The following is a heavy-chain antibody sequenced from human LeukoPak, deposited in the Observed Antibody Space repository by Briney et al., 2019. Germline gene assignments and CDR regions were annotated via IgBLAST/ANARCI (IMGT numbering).Heavy chain of an antibody. V-gene: IGHV4-59*01. CDR1: GGSLSSYY. J-gene: IGHJ3*02. CDR3: AGYLGSGSPRDAFDI. D-gene: IGHD1-26*01. Sequence: PSETLSLTCTDSGGSLSSYYWSWIRQPPGKGLEWIGYIYYSGSTNYNPSLKSRVTISVDTSKKQFSLKLSSVTAADTAVDYCAGYLGSGSPRDAFDIWGQGTMVTVSS. CDR2: IYYSGST.